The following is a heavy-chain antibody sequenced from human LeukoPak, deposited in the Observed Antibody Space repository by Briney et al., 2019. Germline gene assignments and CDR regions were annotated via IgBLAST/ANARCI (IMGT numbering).Heavy chain of an antibody. CDR2: ISGSGGST. J-gene: IGHJ6*02. D-gene: IGHD5-24*01. CDR1: GFTFSSYA. V-gene: IGHV3-23*01. CDR3: AKRGDGYNFVGYYYYGMDV. Sequence: GGSLRLSCAASGFTFSSYAMSWVRQAPGKGLEWVSAISGSGGSTYYADSVKGRFTISRDNPKNTLYLQMNSLRAEDTAVYYCAKRGDGYNFVGYYYYGMDVWGQGTTVTVSS.